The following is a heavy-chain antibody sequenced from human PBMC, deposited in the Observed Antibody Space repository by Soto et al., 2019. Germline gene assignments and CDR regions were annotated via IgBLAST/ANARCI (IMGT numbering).Heavy chain of an antibody. CDR2: IKEDGTEQ. Sequence: GGSLRLSCAASGFSFSGYWMSWVRQAPGKGPEWVANIKEDGTEQHYVDSVKGRFTISRDKSENSLFLQMNNLRAEDSAIYYCAITTCTVSYWLDPCGTGTQVTVSS. D-gene: IGHD2-2*01. CDR3: AITTCTVSYWLDP. V-gene: IGHV3-7*03. J-gene: IGHJ5*02. CDR1: GFSFSGYW.